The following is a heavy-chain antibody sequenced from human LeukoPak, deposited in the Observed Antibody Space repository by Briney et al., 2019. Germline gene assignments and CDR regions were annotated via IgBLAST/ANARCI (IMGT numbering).Heavy chain of an antibody. CDR2: IYSGGST. V-gene: IGHV3-53*01. J-gene: IGHJ4*02. CDR1: GFTFSSYA. Sequence: GRSLRLSCAASGFTFSSYAMHWVRQAPGKGLEWVSVIYSGGSTYYADSVKGRFTISRDNSKNTLYLQMNSLRAEDTAVYYCARGGDTFDYWGQGTLVTVSS. CDR3: ARGGDTFDY. D-gene: IGHD3-16*01.